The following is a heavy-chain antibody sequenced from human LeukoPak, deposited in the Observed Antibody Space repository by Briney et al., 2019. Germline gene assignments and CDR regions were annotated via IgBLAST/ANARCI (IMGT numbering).Heavy chain of an antibody. D-gene: IGHD6-13*01. Sequence: PGGSLRLSCAASGFTFSSYWMSWVRQAPGKGLEWVSSISSSSSYIYYADSVKGRFTTSRDNAKNSLYLQMNSLRAEDTAVYYCARDRDIAAAGTIDYWGQGTLVTVSS. J-gene: IGHJ4*02. CDR3: ARDRDIAAAGTIDY. V-gene: IGHV3-21*01. CDR1: GFTFSSYW. CDR2: ISSSSSYI.